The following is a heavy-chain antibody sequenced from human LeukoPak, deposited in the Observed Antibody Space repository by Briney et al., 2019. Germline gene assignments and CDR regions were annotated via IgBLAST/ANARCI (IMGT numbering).Heavy chain of an antibody. CDR1: GFTFGDYA. CDR3: TRDSDSSWLVGYFDY. D-gene: IGHD6-19*01. V-gene: IGHV3-49*04. Sequence: GGSLRLSCTASGFTFGDYAMSWVRQAPGKGLEWVGFIRSKAYGGTTEYAASVKGRFTISRDDSKSIAYLQMNSLKTEDTAVYYCTRDSDSSWLVGYFDYWGQGTLVTVSS. CDR2: IRSKAYGGTT. J-gene: IGHJ4*02.